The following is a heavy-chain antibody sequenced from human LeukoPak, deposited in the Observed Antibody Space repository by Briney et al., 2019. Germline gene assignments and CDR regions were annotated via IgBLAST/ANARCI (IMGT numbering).Heavy chain of an antibody. CDR2: IYYSGST. Sequence: SETLSLTCTVSGGSMSSYYWSWIRQPPGKGLECIGYIYYSGSTKYNPSLKSRVTISVDTSKYQFSLKLTSVTAADTAVYYCACTPAYGDDVGWSPQFDYWGQGTLVTVSS. J-gene: IGHJ4*02. CDR3: ACTPAYGDDVGWSPQFDY. CDR1: GGSMSSYY. V-gene: IGHV4-59*08. D-gene: IGHD4-17*01.